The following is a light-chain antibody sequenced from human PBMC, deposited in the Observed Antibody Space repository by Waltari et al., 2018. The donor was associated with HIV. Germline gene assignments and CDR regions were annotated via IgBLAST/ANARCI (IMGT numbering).Light chain of an antibody. CDR1: QSISNN. Sequence: EIVMTQSPATLSVSPGDRATLSCRASQSISNNLAWYQQKPGQPPRLLIYGASTRATGVPARFSGSGSGTDFTLTINSLQSEDFAVYCCQQYNDWPLFTFGQGTKVEIK. CDR3: QQYNDWPLFT. J-gene: IGKJ1*01. CDR2: GAS. V-gene: IGKV3-15*01.